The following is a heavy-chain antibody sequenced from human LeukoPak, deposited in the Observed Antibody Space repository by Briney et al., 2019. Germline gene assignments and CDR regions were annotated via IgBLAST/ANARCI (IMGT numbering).Heavy chain of an antibody. D-gene: IGHD4-17*01. CDR2: IIPIFGTA. CDR3: ARGGTDYGDYRGLDY. CDR1: GGTFSSYA. Sequence: GSSVKVSCKASGGTFSSYAISWVRQAPGQGLEWMGGIIPIFGTANYAQKFQGRVTITADESTSTAYMELSSLRSDDTAVYYCARGGTDYGDYRGLDYWGQGTLVTVSS. J-gene: IGHJ4*02. V-gene: IGHV1-69*01.